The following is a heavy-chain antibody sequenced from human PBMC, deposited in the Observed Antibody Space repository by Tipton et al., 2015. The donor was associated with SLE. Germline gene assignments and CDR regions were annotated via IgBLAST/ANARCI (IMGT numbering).Heavy chain of an antibody. J-gene: IGHJ4*02. D-gene: IGHD7-27*01. CDR1: GFTFSDYA. Sequence: SLRLSCAASGFTFSDYAMSWVRQAPGKGLEWVSALSGRGDITYQPKSVKGRFTISRDNSKNTLYLQMNSLRAEDTAVYYCAKDSFAAGDHCDYWGQGTLVTVSS. CDR3: AKDSFAAGDHCDY. CDR2: LSGRGDIT. V-gene: IGHV3-23*01.